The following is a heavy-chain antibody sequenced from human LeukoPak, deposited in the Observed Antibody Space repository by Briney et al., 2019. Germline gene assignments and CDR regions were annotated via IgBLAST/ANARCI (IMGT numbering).Heavy chain of an antibody. D-gene: IGHD3-22*01. J-gene: IGHJ4*02. CDR1: GFTFSSYE. Sequence: GGSLRLSCAASGFTFSSYEMNWVRQAPGKGLEWVSYISSSGSTIYYADSVKGRFTISRDNAKNSLYLQMNSLRAEDTAVYYCARGGHYYDSSGYYGGYWGQGTLVTVSS. CDR3: ARGGHYYDSSGYYGGY. V-gene: IGHV3-48*03. CDR2: ISSSGSTI.